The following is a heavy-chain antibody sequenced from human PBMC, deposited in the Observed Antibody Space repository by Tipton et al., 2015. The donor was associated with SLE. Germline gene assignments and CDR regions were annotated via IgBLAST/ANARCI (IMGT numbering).Heavy chain of an antibody. D-gene: IGHD5-24*01. CDR2: ISSNGGST. CDR1: GFTFSSYS. CDR3: ARSGKGYNEDSFGLDV. Sequence: SLRLSCAASGFTFSSYSMNWVRQAPGKGLEYVSSISSNGGSTFYADSEKGRFTIIRDNSKNTVYLQMGSLRVEDMGVYYCARSGKGYNEDSFGLDVWGQGTTVTVSS. J-gene: IGHJ6*02. V-gene: IGHV3-64*02.